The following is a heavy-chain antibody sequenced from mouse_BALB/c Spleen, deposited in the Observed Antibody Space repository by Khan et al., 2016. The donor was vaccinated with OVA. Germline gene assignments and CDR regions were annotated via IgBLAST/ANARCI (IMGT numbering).Heavy chain of an antibody. J-gene: IGHJ2*01. CDR2: INPSTAYT. V-gene: IGHV1-7*01. CDR3: ARRGLRWDLDY. Sequence: QVQLKESGAELAKPGASVKMSCKASGYTFINYWILWVKQRPGQGLEWIGYINPSTAYTEYNQNFKDKATLTADKSSRTAYMQLSSLTSEDSAVYYCARRGLRWDLDYWGQVTTLTVSS. D-gene: IGHD1-1*01. CDR1: GYTFINYW.